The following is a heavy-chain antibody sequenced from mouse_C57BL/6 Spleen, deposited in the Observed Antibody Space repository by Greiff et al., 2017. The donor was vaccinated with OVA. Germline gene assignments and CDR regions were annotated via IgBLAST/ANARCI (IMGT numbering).Heavy chain of an antibody. CDR1: GYTFTSYW. Sequence: QVQLQQSGAELAKPGASVKLSCKASGYTFTSYWMHWVKQRPGQGLEWIGYINPSSGYTKYNQKFKDKATLTADKSSSTAYMQLSSLTYDDSAVYYCARNYGSSYYYFDYWGQGTTLTVSS. J-gene: IGHJ2*01. V-gene: IGHV1-7*01. CDR2: INPSSGYT. D-gene: IGHD1-1*01. CDR3: ARNYGSSYYYFDY.